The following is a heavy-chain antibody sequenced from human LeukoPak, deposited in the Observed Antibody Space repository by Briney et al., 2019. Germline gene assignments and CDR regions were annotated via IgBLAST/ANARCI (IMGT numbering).Heavy chain of an antibody. V-gene: IGHV4-39*01. CDR3: ARQPDDFDY. CDR2: IYYSGCN. D-gene: IGHD3-16*01. Sequence: SETLSLTCTVSGGSISSSCYYWVWIPQPPGQGLEWIGSIYYSGCNYYNPSLKSRVTISVDTSKNLFSLKLSSVTAADTAVYYCARQPDDFDYWGQGTLVTVSS. J-gene: IGHJ4*02. CDR1: GGSISSSCYY.